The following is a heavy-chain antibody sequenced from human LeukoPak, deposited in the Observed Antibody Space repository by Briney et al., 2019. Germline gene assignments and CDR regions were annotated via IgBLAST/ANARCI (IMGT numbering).Heavy chain of an antibody. Sequence: SETLSLTCAVYGGSFSGYYWSWIRQPPGKGLEWIGEINNSGSTNYNPSLKSRVTISVDTSKNQFSLKLSSVTAADTAVYYCARGTPNCSSTSCPDFYYYYMDVWGKGTTVTVSS. CDR3: ARGTPNCSSTSCPDFYYYYMDV. CDR2: INNSGST. CDR1: GGSFSGYY. D-gene: IGHD2-2*01. J-gene: IGHJ6*03. V-gene: IGHV4-34*01.